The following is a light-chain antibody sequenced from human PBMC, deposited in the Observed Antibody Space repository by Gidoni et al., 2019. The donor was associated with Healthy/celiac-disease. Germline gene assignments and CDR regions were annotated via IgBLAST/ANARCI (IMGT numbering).Light chain of an antibody. V-gene: IGKV1-39*01. CDR3: QQSYSTPRT. CDR1: QSIRSY. J-gene: IGKJ1*01. CDR2: AAS. Sequence: LQMNQAPSSLSAPVGDRVSITCRESQSIRSYLNLYQQKPGKAPKLLIYAASSLQSWVPSRFSGSGSGTDFTLTISSLQPEDFATYYCQQSYSTPRTFGQGTKVEIK.